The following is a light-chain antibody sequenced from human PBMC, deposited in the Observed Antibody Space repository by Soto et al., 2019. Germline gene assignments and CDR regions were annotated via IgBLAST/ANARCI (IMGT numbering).Light chain of an antibody. V-gene: IGKV1-5*01. J-gene: IGKJ2*01. CDR3: QQYSHLVT. CDR2: DAS. Sequence: ILMTQSPSTLSAPVGDRVTITCQASQTISTLLAWFQHKPGKAPNLLIYDASNLESGVPSRFSGSGSGTEFTLTISSLQSDDSATYFCQQYSHLVTFGQGTKLEIK. CDR1: QTISTL.